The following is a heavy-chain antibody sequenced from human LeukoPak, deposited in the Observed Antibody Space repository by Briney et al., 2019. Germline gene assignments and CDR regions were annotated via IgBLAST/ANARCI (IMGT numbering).Heavy chain of an antibody. CDR1: GGSISTYF. CDR3: ARQGGANSFDY. V-gene: IGHV4-59*08. Sequence: SETLSLTCAVSGGSISTYFWSWIRQPPGKGLEWIGYIYYSGSTNYNPPLKSRVTISVDTSKNQFSLKLSSVTAADTAMYYCARQGGANSFDYWGQGILVTVSS. J-gene: IGHJ4*02. D-gene: IGHD1-1*01. CDR2: IYYSGST.